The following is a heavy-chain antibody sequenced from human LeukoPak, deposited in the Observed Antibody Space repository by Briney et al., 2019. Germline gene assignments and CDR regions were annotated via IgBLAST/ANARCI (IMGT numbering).Heavy chain of an antibody. CDR2: IRYDGSNK. V-gene: IGHV3-30*02. D-gene: IGHD2-15*01. Sequence: GGSLRLSCAASGFTFSNYGMHWVRQAPGKGLEWVAFIRYDGSNKYYADSVKGRFTISRDNSKNTLYLRMNSLRAEDTAVYYCAKVEGYGGYMDVWGKGTTVTVSS. CDR3: AKVEGYGGYMDV. CDR1: GFTFSNYG. J-gene: IGHJ6*03.